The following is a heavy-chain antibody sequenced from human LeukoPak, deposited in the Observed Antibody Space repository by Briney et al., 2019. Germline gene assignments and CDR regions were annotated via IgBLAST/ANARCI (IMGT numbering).Heavy chain of an antibody. CDR3: ARERGPRGYSYGYYYYMGV. CDR1: GGTFSSYA. V-gene: IGHV1-69*06. Sequence: ASVKVSCKASGGTFSSYAISWVRQAPGQGLEWMGGIIPIFGTANYAQKFQGRVTITADKSTSTAYMELSSLRSEDTAVYYCARERGPRGYSYGYYYYMGVWGKGTTVTVSS. D-gene: IGHD5-18*01. J-gene: IGHJ6*03. CDR2: IIPIFGTA.